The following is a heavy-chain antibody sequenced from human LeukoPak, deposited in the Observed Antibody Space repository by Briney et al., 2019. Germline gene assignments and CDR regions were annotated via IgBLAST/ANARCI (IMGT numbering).Heavy chain of an antibody. J-gene: IGHJ5*02. CDR3: ARRLTQYDCFDP. Sequence: SQTLSLTCAISGDSVSSNSVTWNWIRQSPSRGLEWLGRTYYRSTWYNDYAVSVRGRITVNPDTSKNQFALHLNSVTPEDTAVYYCARRLTQYDCFDPWGQGILVTVSS. CDR2: TYYRSTWYN. V-gene: IGHV6-1*01. CDR1: GDSVSSNSVT. D-gene: IGHD2-2*01.